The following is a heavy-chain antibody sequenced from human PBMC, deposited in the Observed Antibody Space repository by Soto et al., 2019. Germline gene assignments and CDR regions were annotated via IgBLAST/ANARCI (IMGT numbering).Heavy chain of an antibody. CDR3: VREASSSGLHLDH. Sequence: GGSLRLSCAASGFIFSNYAMSWVRQAPGKGLEWVSFISGSGSSTYYADSVKGRFTISRGNSKNTLYLQMNSLRAEDAAVYYCVREASSSGLHLDHWGRGTLVTVSS. V-gene: IGHV3-23*01. CDR1: GFIFSNYA. J-gene: IGHJ4*02. D-gene: IGHD6-6*01. CDR2: ISGSGSST.